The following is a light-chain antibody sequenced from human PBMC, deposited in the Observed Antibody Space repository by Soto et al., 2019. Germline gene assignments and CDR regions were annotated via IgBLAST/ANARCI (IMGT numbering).Light chain of an antibody. V-gene: IGKV1-39*01. Sequence: DLQMTQSPSSVSASVGDRVTIACRAGQSVRSYLNWYQQKPGKAPNLLIYASSTLQSGVPSRFSGGGSGTDFTLTISSLQPEDFATYYCQQSYTSPLTFGGGTKVEI. CDR3: QQSYTSPLT. J-gene: IGKJ4*01. CDR1: QSVRSY. CDR2: ASS.